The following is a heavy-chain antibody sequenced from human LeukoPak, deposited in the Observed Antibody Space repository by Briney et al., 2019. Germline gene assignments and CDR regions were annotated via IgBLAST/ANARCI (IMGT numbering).Heavy chain of an antibody. V-gene: IGHV1-69*04. J-gene: IGHJ5*02. CDR1: GGTFTSYT. CDR2: IIPILGIA. CDR3: ARDVPGDCYSCWFDP. Sequence: SVNVSCKASGGTFTSYTISWVRQAPGQGHEWMGSIIPILGIANYEQKFQGRVTITADKSTRTAYMELSSLRSEDAAVYYCARDVPGDCYSCWFDPLGQGTLVTVSS. D-gene: IGHD2-21*01.